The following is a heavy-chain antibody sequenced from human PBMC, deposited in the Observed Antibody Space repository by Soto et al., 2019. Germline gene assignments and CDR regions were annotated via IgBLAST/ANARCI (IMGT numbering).Heavy chain of an antibody. Sequence: PGESLKISCTGSGYTFTNFWIGWVRQMPGKGLELMGIMYPGDSDTRYSPSFRGQVTISADKSISTIYLQWNRLEASDSAMYYCARGNRSPTYYFEYWGQGTLVTVSS. CDR1: GYTFTNFW. CDR2: MYPGDSDT. D-gene: IGHD1-1*01. J-gene: IGHJ4*02. V-gene: IGHV5-51*01. CDR3: ARGNRSPTYYFEY.